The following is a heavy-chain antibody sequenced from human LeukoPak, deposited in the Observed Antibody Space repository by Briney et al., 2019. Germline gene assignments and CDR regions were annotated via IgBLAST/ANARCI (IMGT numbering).Heavy chain of an antibody. V-gene: IGHV3-64*01. CDR2: IRGNGGST. D-gene: IGHD3-3*01. Sequence: GGSLRLSCAASRFTFSSYAMHWVRQAPGKGLEYVSAIRGNGGSTYYANSVKGRFTISRDNSKNTLYLQMGSLRAEDMAVYYCARRNDFWSGYYKVGYFDYWGQGTLVTVSS. J-gene: IGHJ4*02. CDR1: RFTFSSYA. CDR3: ARRNDFWSGYYKVGYFDY.